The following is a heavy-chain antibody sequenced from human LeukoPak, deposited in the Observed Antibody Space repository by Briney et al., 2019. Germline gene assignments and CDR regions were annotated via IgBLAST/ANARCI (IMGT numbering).Heavy chain of an antibody. CDR1: GYTFTSYG. CDR2: ISAYNGNT. V-gene: IGHV1-18*01. Sequence: ASVKVSCKASGYTFTSYGISWVRRAPGQGLEWMGWISAYNGNTNYAQKLQGRVTMTTDTSTSTAYMELRSLRSEDTAVYYCARDVATMFWSWFDPWGQGTLVTVSS. D-gene: IGHD5-12*01. CDR3: ARDVATMFWSWFDP. J-gene: IGHJ5*02.